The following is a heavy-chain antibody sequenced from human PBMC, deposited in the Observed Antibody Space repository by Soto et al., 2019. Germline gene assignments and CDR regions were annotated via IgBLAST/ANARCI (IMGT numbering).Heavy chain of an antibody. Sequence: SETLSLTCAVSGGSISSGGYSWSWIRQPPGKGLEWIGYIYHSGSTYYNPSLKSRVTIPVDTSKNQFSLKLSSVTAADTAVYYCACYYGSGSYYYYGMDVWGQGTTVTVSS. D-gene: IGHD3-10*01. CDR2: IYHSGST. J-gene: IGHJ6*02. V-gene: IGHV4-30-2*02. CDR3: ACYYGSGSYYYYGMDV. CDR1: GGSISSGGYS.